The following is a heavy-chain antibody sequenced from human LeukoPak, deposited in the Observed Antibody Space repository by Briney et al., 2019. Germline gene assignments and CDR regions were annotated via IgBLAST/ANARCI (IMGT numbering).Heavy chain of an antibody. D-gene: IGHD6-19*01. CDR2: IYYSGTT. V-gene: IGHV4-38-2*02. CDR3: SRDETYSSDWQPNHFYYYMDV. CDR1: GYSISSCYF. J-gene: IGHJ6*03. Sequence: SEPLSLTCTVSGYSISSCYFWGWLRQPPGTGLEWFGRIYYSGTTYYNPSLKSRVTISVDTSKKQFSLKLTSVTAADTAVYYCSRDETYSSDWQPNHFYYYMDVWGKGTTVTVSS.